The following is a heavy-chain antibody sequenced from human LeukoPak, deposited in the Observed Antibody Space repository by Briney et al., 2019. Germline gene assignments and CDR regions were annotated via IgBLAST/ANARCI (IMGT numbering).Heavy chain of an antibody. CDR1: GSTFSSYW. D-gene: IGHD6-13*01. J-gene: IGHJ5*02. V-gene: IGHV3-7*01. CDR3: ARVGNGIAAAGIYNWFDP. CDR2: IKQDGSEK. Sequence: GGSLRLSCAASGSTFSSYWMSWVRQAPGKGLEWVANIKQDGSEKYYVDSVKGRFTISRDNAKNSLYLQMNSLRAEDTAVYYCARVGNGIAAAGIYNWFDPWGQGTLVTVSS.